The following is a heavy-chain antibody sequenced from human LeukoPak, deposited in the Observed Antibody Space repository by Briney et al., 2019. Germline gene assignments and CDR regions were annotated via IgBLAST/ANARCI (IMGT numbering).Heavy chain of an antibody. V-gene: IGHV3-30*04. CDR1: GFTFSSYV. D-gene: IGHD6-6*01. J-gene: IGHJ3*02. Sequence: PGGSLRLPCAASGFTFSSYVMHWVRQAPGKGLEWVAVISLDGSEKYYADSVKGRFTMSRDNSKNTVYLQMNSLRAEDTAVYYCAGVSSIVVRLAWRAFDIWGQGTMVTVSS. CDR2: ISLDGSEK. CDR3: AGVSSIVVRLAWRAFDI.